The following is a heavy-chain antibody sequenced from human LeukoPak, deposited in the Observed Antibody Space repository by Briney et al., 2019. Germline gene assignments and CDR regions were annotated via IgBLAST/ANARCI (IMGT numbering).Heavy chain of an antibody. Sequence: SVKVSCKASGGTFSSYAISWVRQAPGQGLEWMGGIIPIFGTANYAQKFQGRVTITADKSTSTAYMDLSSLRSEDTAVYYCATERRDRAAAALDPWGQGTLVTVSS. CDR3: ATERRDRAAAALDP. J-gene: IGHJ5*02. D-gene: IGHD6-13*01. CDR1: GGTFSSYA. CDR2: IIPIFGTA. V-gene: IGHV1-69*06.